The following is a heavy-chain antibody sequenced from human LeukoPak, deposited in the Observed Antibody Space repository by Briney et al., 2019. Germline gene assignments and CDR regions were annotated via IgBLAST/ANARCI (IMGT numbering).Heavy chain of an antibody. CDR1: GYILTELS. CDR3: ARSIVGATAPGGDAFDI. V-gene: IGHV1-24*01. J-gene: IGHJ3*02. D-gene: IGHD1-26*01. Sequence: ASVMVSCYVSGYILTELSMHWVRRAPGKERVWRGGFDPEDGGTIYAQKVKGRVTMTRDTSKNTPYLELSSLRSEDTAVYYCARSIVGATAPGGDAFDIWGQGTMVTVSS. CDR2: FDPEDGGT.